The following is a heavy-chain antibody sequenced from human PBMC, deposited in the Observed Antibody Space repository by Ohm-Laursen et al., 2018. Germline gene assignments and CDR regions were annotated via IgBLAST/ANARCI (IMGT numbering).Heavy chain of an antibody. D-gene: IGHD7-27*01. CDR2: IYYSGST. V-gene: IGHV4-59*11. CDR1: GGSFTGHY. Sequence: GTLSLTCTVSGGSFTGHYWSWIRQPPGKGLEWIGYIYYSGSTNYNPSLKSRVTISVDTSKNQFSLKLSSVTAADTAVYYCARALGGYPISYYYGTDVWGQGTTVTVSS. J-gene: IGHJ6*02. CDR3: ARALGGYPISYYYGTDV.